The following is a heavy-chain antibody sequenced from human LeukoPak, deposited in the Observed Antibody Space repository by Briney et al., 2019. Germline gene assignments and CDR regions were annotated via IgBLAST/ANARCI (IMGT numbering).Heavy chain of an antibody. V-gene: IGHV3-30-3*01. Sequence: GGSLRLSCAASGFTFSSYAMHWVRQAPGKGLEWVAVISYDGSNKYYADSVKGRFTISRDNSKNTLYLQMNSLRAEDTAVYYCARDFTIKYYYYYMDVWGKGTTVTVSS. CDR3: ARDFTIKYYYYYMDV. D-gene: IGHD3-3*01. CDR1: GFTFSSYA. CDR2: ISYDGSNK. J-gene: IGHJ6*03.